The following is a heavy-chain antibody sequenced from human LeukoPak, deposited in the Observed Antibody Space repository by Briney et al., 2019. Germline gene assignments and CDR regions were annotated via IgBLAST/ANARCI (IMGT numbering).Heavy chain of an antibody. J-gene: IGHJ4*02. V-gene: IGHV1-18*01. CDR3: ARDRYDSSGYYYAY. CDR2: ISAYNGST. CDR1: GYTFTSYG. Sequence: GALVKVSCKASGYTFTSYGISWVRQAPGQGLEWMGWISAYNGSTNYAQKLQGRVTMTTDTSTSTAYMELRSLRSDDTAVYYCARDRYDSSGYYYAYWGQGTLVTVSS. D-gene: IGHD3-22*01.